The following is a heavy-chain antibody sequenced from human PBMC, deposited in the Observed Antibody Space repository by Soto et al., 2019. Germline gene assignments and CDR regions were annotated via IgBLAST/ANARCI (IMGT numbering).Heavy chain of an antibody. V-gene: IGHV1-46*01. CDR1: GYTFTIYY. Sequence: ASVKASCKASGYTFTIYYIHWVRQAPVQGLDWMGIINPSGGSTSYAQKCQGRVTMTRDTSTSTVYMELSSLRSEDTAVYYCARGVPRRAFDIWGQGTMVTV. D-gene: IGHD1-1*01. J-gene: IGHJ3*02. CDR3: ARGVPRRAFDI. CDR2: INPSGGST.